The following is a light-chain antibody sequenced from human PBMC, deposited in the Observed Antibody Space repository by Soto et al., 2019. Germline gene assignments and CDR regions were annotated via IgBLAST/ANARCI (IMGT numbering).Light chain of an antibody. CDR3: QVWDTSTDYLV. J-gene: IGLJ2*01. CDR1: NIGSKS. CDR2: EDS. V-gene: IGLV3-21*02. Sequence: VVTQPPSLSVAPGQTARISCGGHNIGSKSVHWYQQKAGQAPVLVVHEDSGRPSGIPERISGSNSGNMATLTISRVEAGDEADYYCQVWDTSTDYLVFGGGTKVTVL.